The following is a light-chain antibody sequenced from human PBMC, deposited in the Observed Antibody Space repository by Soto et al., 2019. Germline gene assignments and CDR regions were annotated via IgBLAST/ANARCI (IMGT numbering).Light chain of an antibody. Sequence: QSELTQPASVSGSPGQSITISCTGTSSEVGGDNYVSWYQTHPGKAPKLMXYEVSNRPSGVSRRFSGATSGNTASLTFSGLEAKDEADYYCSSYTSSSTYVFGTGTKVTVL. J-gene: IGLJ1*01. V-gene: IGLV2-14*01. CDR2: EVS. CDR3: SSYTSSSTYV. CDR1: SSEVGGDNY.